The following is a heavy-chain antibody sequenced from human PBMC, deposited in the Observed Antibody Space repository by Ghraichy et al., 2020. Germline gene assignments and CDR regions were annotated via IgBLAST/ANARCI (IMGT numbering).Heavy chain of an antibody. CDR3: ARGVRGSTPYGMDV. CDR2: INGDGSAT. CDR1: GFTFSSYW. D-gene: IGHD3-10*02. V-gene: IGHV3-74*01. J-gene: IGHJ6*02. Sequence: GGYLRLSCAASGFTFSSYWMHWVRQAPGKGLVWVSRINGDGSATSHADSVKGRFTISRDNAKNTLYLQINSLRAEDTAVYFCARGVRGSTPYGMDVWGQGTTVTVSS.